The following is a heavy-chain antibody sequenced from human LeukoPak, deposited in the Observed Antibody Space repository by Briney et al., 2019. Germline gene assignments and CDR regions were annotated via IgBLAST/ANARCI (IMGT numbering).Heavy chain of an antibody. Sequence: GSLRLSCAAAGFTFSSYGMHWVRQAPGKGLEGVAVIWYDGNNKHYADSVKGRFTISRDNSKNTLYLQMNSLRAEDTAVYYCARGHNYYDSSAYPLGYWGQGTLVTVSS. CDR3: ARGHNYYDSSAYPLGY. J-gene: IGHJ4*02. D-gene: IGHD3-22*01. CDR2: IWYDGNNK. V-gene: IGHV3-33*01. CDR1: GFTFSSYG.